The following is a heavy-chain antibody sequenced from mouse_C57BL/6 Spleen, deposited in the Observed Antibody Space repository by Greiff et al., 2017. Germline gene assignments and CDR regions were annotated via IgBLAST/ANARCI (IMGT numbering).Heavy chain of an antibody. D-gene: IGHD2-3*01. CDR1: GFNIKDDY. J-gene: IGHJ3*01. CDR2: IDPENGDT. Sequence: EVHLVESGAELVRPGASVKLSCTASGFNIKDDYMHWVKQRPEQGLEWIGWIDPENGDTEYASKFQGKATITADTSSNTAYLQLSSLTSEDTAVYYCTIDGFAYWGQGTLVTVSA. CDR3: TIDGFAY. V-gene: IGHV14-4*01.